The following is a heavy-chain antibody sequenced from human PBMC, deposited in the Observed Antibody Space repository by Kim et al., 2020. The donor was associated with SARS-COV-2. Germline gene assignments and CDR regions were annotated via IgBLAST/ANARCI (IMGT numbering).Heavy chain of an antibody. CDR2: INSDGSST. J-gene: IGHJ6*02. V-gene: IGHV3-74*01. Sequence: GGSLRLSCAASGFTFSSYWMHWVRQAPGKGLVWVSRINSDGSSTSYADSVKGRFTISRDNAKNTLYLQMNSLRAEDTAVYYCASGGYMTTVTGGWKYYYYGMDVWGQGTTVTVSS. D-gene: IGHD4-17*01. CDR3: ASGGYMTTVTGGWKYYYYGMDV. CDR1: GFTFSSYW.